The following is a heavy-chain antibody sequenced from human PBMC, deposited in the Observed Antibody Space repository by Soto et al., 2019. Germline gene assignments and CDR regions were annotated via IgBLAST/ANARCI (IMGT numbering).Heavy chain of an antibody. D-gene: IGHD2-2*01. CDR1: GGSISSSSYY. Sequence: PSETLSLTCTVSGGSISSSSYYWGWIRQPPGKGLEWIGSIYYSGSTYYNPSLKSRVTISVDTSKNQFSLKLSSVTAADTAVYYCARAPAENYYYGMDVWGQGTTVTVSS. CDR2: IYYSGST. J-gene: IGHJ6*02. V-gene: IGHV4-39*01. CDR3: ARAPAENYYYGMDV.